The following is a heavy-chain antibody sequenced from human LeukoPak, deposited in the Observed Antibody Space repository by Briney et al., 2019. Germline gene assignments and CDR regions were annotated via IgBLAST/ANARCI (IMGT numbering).Heavy chain of an antibody. CDR2: ISPKSGDT. Sequence: ASVKVSCKASGYSFFDNYVHWVRQAPGQGLEYMGWISPKSGDTNLSQRFKGRLTLTSDTSISTVYMEMRKLRSEDTAVYFCARGRDDSTGHYDAFDIWGHGTMVTVSS. CDR1: GYSFFDNY. V-gene: IGHV1-2*02. CDR3: ARGRDDSTGHYDAFDI. J-gene: IGHJ3*02. D-gene: IGHD3-22*01.